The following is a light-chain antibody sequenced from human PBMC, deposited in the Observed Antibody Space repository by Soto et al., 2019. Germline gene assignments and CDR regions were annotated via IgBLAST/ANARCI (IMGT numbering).Light chain of an antibody. J-gene: IGLJ3*02. CDR1: SSDIGAGYD. CDR2: GNS. Sequence: QSVLTQPPSVSGAPGQRVTISCTGTSSDIGAGYDVHWYQQLPGTAPKLLIYGNSNRPSGVPDRFSGSKSGTTASLAITGLRDEDEADYYYQSYDRSMSGWVFGGGTKLTVL. CDR3: QSYDRSMSGWV. V-gene: IGLV1-40*01.